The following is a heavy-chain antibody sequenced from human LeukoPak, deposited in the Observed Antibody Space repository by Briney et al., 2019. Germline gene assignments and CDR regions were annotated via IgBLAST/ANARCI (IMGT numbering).Heavy chain of an antibody. CDR1: GFTFSNYA. Sequence: GGSLRLSCAASGFTFSNYAMNWVRQAPGKGLEWVSAISGSGGSTYYADSVKGRFTISRDNSKNTLYLQMNSLRAEDTAVYYCIGYFDLGAFDIWGQGTMVTVSS. CDR3: IGYFDLGAFDI. D-gene: IGHD3-9*01. J-gene: IGHJ3*02. CDR2: ISGSGGST. V-gene: IGHV3-23*01.